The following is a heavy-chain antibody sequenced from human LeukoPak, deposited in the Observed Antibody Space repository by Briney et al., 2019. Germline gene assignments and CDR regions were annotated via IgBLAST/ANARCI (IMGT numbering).Heavy chain of an antibody. D-gene: IGHD5-12*01. CDR2: ITGDSAHI. V-gene: IGHV3-21*01. J-gene: IGHJ4*02. Sequence: TGGSLRLSCAASGFTFSSYTMNWVRQAPGKGLDWVSSITGDSAHIFYADSVQGRFIISRDDATNSLYLQMSGLTAEDTAVYYCARVRGYSRDFWGQGTLVTVSS. CDR3: ARVRGYSRDF. CDR1: GFTFSSYT.